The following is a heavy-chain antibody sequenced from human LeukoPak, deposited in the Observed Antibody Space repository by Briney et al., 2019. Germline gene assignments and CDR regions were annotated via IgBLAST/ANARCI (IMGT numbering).Heavy chain of an antibody. CDR2: IIPIFGTA. V-gene: IGHV1-69*05. CDR1: GGTFSSYA. J-gene: IGHJ6*03. D-gene: IGHD3-3*01. CDR3: ARGQGVKYYDFWSGYYTQPPGYYYYYMDV. Sequence: SVKVSCKASGGTFSSYAISWVRQAPGQGLEWMGGIIPIFGTANYAQKFQGRVTITTDESTSTAYMELSSLRSEDTAVYYCARGQGVKYYDFWSGYYTQPPGYYYYYMDVWGKGTTVTVSS.